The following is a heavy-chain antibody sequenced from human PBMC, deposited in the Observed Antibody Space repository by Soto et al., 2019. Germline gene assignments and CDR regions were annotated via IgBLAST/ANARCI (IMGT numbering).Heavy chain of an antibody. CDR1: GFTFSSYA. CDR3: AKGGGSVVVTAAMDY. Sequence: EVQLLESGGGLVQPGGSLRLSCAASGFTFSSYAMSWVRQAPGKGLEWVSAISGSGGSTYYADSVKGRFTISRDNSKNTLYLQMNSLRSEDTAVYYCAKGGGSVVVTAAMDYWGQGTLVTVSS. J-gene: IGHJ4*02. D-gene: IGHD2-2*01. CDR2: ISGSGGST. V-gene: IGHV3-23*01.